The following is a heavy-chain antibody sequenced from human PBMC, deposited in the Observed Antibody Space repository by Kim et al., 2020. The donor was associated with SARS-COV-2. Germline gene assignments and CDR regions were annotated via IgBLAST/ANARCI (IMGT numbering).Heavy chain of an antibody. CDR2: ISWNSGSI. CDR3: AKDIPYYYGSGSYVGGMDV. D-gene: IGHD3-10*01. CDR1: GFTFDDYA. V-gene: IGHV3-9*01. J-gene: IGHJ6*02. Sequence: GGSLRLSCAASGFTFDDYAMHWVRQAPGKGLEWVSGISWNSGSIGYADSVKGRFTISRDNAKNSLYLQMNSLRAEDTALYYCAKDIPYYYGSGSYVGGMDVWGQGPTVTVSS.